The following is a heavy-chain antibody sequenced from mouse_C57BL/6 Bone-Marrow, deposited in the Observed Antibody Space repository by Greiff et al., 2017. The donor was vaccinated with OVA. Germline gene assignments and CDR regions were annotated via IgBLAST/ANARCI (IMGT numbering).Heavy chain of an antibody. CDR3: ARNYSNYAMDY. D-gene: IGHD2-5*01. J-gene: IGHJ4*01. V-gene: IGHV5-4*03. CDR2: LSDGGSYT. CDR1: GFTFSSYA. Sequence: EVKLMESGGGLVKPGGSLKLSCAASGFTFSSYAMSWVRQTPEKRLEWVATLSDGGSYTYYPDNVKGRFTISRDNAKNNLYLQMSHLKSEDTAMYYCARNYSNYAMDYWGQGTSGTVSS.